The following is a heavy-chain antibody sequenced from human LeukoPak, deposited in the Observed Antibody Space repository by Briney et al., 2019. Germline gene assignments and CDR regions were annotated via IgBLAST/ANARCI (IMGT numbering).Heavy chain of an antibody. D-gene: IGHD2/OR15-2a*01. J-gene: IGHJ3*02. CDR3: ARYCPTSCNAGDTFDI. Sequence: ASVKVSCKSSGYTFTSYYMYWVRQAPGQGLEWMGIINPSGGSTSYAQKFQGRVTMTRDTSTSTVYMELSSLRSEDTAVYYCARYCPTSCNAGDTFDIWGQGTVVTVSS. V-gene: IGHV1-46*01. CDR2: INPSGGST. CDR1: GYTFTSYY.